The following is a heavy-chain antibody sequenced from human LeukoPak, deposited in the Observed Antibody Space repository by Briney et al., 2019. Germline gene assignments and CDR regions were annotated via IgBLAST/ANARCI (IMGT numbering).Heavy chain of an antibody. V-gene: IGHV3-23*01. CDR1: GFTFSSYS. J-gene: IGHJ4*02. CDR2: ISGGGGNT. Sequence: GGSMTLSCAAYGFTFSSYSMSWVRQAPGQGREWVSGISGGGGNTEYTDSVKGRFTISRDNSKNTLYLQVNSLRVEDTGVYYCAKDPGYQVVYCFDYWGQGTLVTVSS. CDR3: AKDPGYQVVYCFDY. D-gene: IGHD2-2*01.